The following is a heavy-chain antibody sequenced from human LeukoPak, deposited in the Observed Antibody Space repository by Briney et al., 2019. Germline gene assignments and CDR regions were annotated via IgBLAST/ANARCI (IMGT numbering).Heavy chain of an antibody. V-gene: IGHV3-15*01. J-gene: IGHJ4*02. D-gene: IGHD3-10*01. Sequence: KSGGSLRLSCAASGFTFSHVWMTWVRQAPGKGLEWVGRIKSKIDGGTTDYAAPVKGRFTTSRDDSKTTLYLQMNSLKTEDTAVYYCTTDLWFGEVLQDYWGRGTLVTVSS. CDR2: IKSKIDGGTT. CDR1: GFTFSHVW. CDR3: TTDLWFGEVLQDY.